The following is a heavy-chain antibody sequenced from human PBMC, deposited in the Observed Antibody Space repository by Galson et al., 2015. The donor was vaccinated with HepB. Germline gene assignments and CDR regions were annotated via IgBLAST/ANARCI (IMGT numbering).Heavy chain of an antibody. J-gene: IGHJ4*02. V-gene: IGHV1-18*01. CDR2: ISTYNGNT. Sequence: SVKVSCKASGYTFISYGISWVRQAPGQGLEWMGWISTYNGNTNYAQKVQGRVTMITDTSTRTAYTELRSLRFDDTAVFYCVRGGRLGELSSFDYWGQGTLVTVSS. CDR1: GYTFISYG. D-gene: IGHD3-16*02. CDR3: VRGGRLGELSSFDY.